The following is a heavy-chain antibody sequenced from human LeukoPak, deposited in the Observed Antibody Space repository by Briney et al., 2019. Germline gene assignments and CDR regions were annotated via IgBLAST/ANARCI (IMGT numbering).Heavy chain of an antibody. D-gene: IGHD3-22*01. Sequence: GGSLRLSCAASGFTVSINYMSWVRQAPGKGLEWVSVIYSGGNTYYADSVKGRFTISRDNAKNSLYLQMNSLRAEDTAVYYCARERLITMIVVGFDPWGQGTLVTVSS. J-gene: IGHJ5*02. CDR1: GFTVSINY. V-gene: IGHV3-53*01. CDR2: IYSGGNT. CDR3: ARERLITMIVVGFDP.